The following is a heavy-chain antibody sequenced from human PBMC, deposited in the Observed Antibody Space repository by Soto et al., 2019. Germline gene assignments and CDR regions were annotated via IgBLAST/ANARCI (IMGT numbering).Heavy chain of an antibody. J-gene: IGHJ4*02. CDR2: IIPIFGTA. CDR3: ARSPEYGSSSAFDY. D-gene: IGHD6-6*01. V-gene: IGHV1-69*13. CDR1: GGTFSSYA. Sequence: ASVKVSCKASGGTFSSYAISWVRQAPGQGLEWMGGIIPIFGTANYAQKFQGRVTITADESTSTAYMELSSLRSEDTAVYYCARSPEYGSSSAFDYWGQGTLVTVSS.